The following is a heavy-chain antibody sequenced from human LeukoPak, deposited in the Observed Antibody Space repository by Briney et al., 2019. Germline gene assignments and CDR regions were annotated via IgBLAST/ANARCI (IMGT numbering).Heavy chain of an antibody. CDR1: GGSISSYY. Sequence: KSSETLSLTCTVSGGSISSYYWSWIRQPPGKGLEWIGYIYYSGSTNYNPSLKSRVTISVDTSKNQFSLKLSSVTAADTAVYYCAGLRYGFEFDYWGQGTLVTVSS. CDR2: IYYSGST. V-gene: IGHV4-59*01. D-gene: IGHD1-1*01. J-gene: IGHJ4*02. CDR3: AGLRYGFEFDY.